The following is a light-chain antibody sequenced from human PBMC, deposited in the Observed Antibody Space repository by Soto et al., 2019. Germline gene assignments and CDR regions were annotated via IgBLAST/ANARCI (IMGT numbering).Light chain of an antibody. CDR2: GAS. V-gene: IGKV3-15*01. J-gene: IGKJ1*01. CDR3: QQYNNWPPGA. Sequence: EIVMTQSPATLSVSPGERATLSCRASQSVSSNLAWYQQKPGQAPRLLIYGASTRATGIPARFSGSGSGTELPLTISSLQSEDFAVYYCQQYNNWPPGAFGQGTKVEIK. CDR1: QSVSSN.